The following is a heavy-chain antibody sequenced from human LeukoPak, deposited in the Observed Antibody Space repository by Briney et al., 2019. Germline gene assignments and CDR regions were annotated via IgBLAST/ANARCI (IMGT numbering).Heavy chain of an antibody. D-gene: IGHD2-2*02. CDR3: ATGFCSRTPCYRGY. J-gene: IGHJ4*02. Sequence: PGGSLRLSCAASGLTFSIYAMNWVRQAPGKGLEWVSGISGSGDSTYYADSVKGRFTISRDNSKNTLYLQMNSLRAEDTAVFYFATGFCSRTPCYRGYWGQGTLVTVSS. V-gene: IGHV3-23*01. CDR2: ISGSGDST. CDR1: GLTFSIYA.